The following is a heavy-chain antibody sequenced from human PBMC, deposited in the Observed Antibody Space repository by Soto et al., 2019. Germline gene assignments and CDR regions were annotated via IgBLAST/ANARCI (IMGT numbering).Heavy chain of an antibody. D-gene: IGHD3-10*02. V-gene: IGHV1-69*13. Sequence: ASVKVSCKASGGTFSSYAISWVRQAPGQGLEWMGGIIPIFGTANYAQKFQGRVTITADESTSTAYMELSSLRSEDTAVYYCARYGNYMFDNWFDPRGQGTLVTVSS. J-gene: IGHJ5*02. CDR2: IIPIFGTA. CDR3: ARYGNYMFDNWFDP. CDR1: GGTFSSYA.